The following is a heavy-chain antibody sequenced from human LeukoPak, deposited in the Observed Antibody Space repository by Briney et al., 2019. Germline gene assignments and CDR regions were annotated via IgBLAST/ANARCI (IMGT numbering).Heavy chain of an antibody. CDR3: ARRSHLVSVSYYYYGMDI. CDR2: IYPGDSDT. Sequence: GQSLKISCKGSAQDLIRYWIGWVRQMPGKGLEWMGIIYPGDSDTRYSPSFQGQVTISADKSISTAYLQWSSLKASDIAMNYCARRSHLVSVSYYYYGMDIWGQGTTVTVSS. D-gene: IGHD2-8*02. CDR1: AQDLIRYW. J-gene: IGHJ6*02. V-gene: IGHV5-51*01.